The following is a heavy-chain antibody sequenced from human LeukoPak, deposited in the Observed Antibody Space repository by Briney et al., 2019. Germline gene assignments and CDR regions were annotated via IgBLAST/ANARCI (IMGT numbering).Heavy chain of an antibody. CDR1: GFTFSSYA. CDR2: ISYDGSNK. CDR3: AGDGGYYGSGSYYPIDY. J-gene: IGHJ4*02. V-gene: IGHV3-30-3*01. D-gene: IGHD3-10*01. Sequence: GGSLRLSCAASGFTFSSYAMHWVRQAPGKGLEWVAVISYDGSNKYYADSVKGRFTISRDNSKNTLYLQMNSLRAEDTAVYYCAGDGGYYGSGSYYPIDYWGQGTLVTVSS.